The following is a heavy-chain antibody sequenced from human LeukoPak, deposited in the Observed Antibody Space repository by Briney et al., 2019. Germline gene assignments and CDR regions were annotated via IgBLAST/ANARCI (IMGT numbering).Heavy chain of an antibody. CDR2: ISHDGSNK. Sequence: PGRSLRLFCAASGFTFSSYGMHWVRQAPGKGLEWVAVISHDGSNKYYSDSVKGRFTISRDNSKNTLYLQMNSLRVEDTAVYFCARRGGSYFDYWGQGTLVTVSS. V-gene: IGHV3-30*03. CDR3: ARRGGSYFDY. D-gene: IGHD1-26*01. J-gene: IGHJ4*02. CDR1: GFTFSSYG.